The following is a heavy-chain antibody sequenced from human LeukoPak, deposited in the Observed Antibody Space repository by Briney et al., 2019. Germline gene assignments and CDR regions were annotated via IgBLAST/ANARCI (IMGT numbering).Heavy chain of an antibody. Sequence: SETLSLTCTVSGGSISSDYWSWIRQPPGKRLEWIGYIHYSGSTNYNPSLKSRVTISVDTSKNQFSLKLSSVTAADTAVYYCARDRTGGFDWFDPWGQGTLVTVSS. CDR1: GGSISSDY. CDR3: ARDRTGGFDWFDP. J-gene: IGHJ5*02. D-gene: IGHD2-15*01. CDR2: IHYSGST. V-gene: IGHV4-59*01.